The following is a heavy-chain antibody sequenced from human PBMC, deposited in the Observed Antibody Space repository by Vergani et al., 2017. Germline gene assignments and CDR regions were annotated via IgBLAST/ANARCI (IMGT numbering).Heavy chain of an antibody. CDR3: ARYSRDGYNPHYYYMDV. CDR1: GYTFTSYY. J-gene: IGHJ6*03. V-gene: IGHV1-46*01. D-gene: IGHD5-24*01. CDR2: INPSGGST. Sequence: QVQLVQSGAEVKKPGASVKVSCKASGYTFTSYYMHWVRQAPGQGLEWMGIINPSGGSTSYAQKFQGRVTMTRDTSTSTVYMDLSSLRSEDTAVYYCARYSRDGYNPHYYYMDVWGKGTTVTVSS.